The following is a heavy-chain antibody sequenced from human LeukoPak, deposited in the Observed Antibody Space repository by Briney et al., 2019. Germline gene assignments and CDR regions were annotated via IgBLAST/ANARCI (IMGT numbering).Heavy chain of an antibody. CDR3: ARATRGGPHSPV. Sequence: ASVTVSCKASGNTFTSYGISWVRQGPAQGLELMGWISAYHGNTNYAHKRQSRVTITTDTPTRKAYMEMRSLRSDDTAVYYCARATRGGPHSPVWGQGALVTVSS. CDR1: GNTFTSYG. D-gene: IGHD3-10*01. CDR2: ISAYHGNT. V-gene: IGHV1-18*01. J-gene: IGHJ4*02.